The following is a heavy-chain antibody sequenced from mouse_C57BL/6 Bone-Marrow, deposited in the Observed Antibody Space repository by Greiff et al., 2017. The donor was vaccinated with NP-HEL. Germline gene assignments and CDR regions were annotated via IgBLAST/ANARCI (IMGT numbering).Heavy chain of an antibody. Sequence: VQLVESGAELARPGASVKLSCKASGYTFTSYGISWVKQRTGQGLEWIGEIYPRSGNTYYNEKFKGKATLTADKSSSTAYMELRSLTSEDSAVYFCARHYYGSSYDYWGQGTTLTVSS. J-gene: IGHJ2*01. D-gene: IGHD1-1*01. CDR2: IYPRSGNT. V-gene: IGHV1-81*01. CDR1: GYTFTSYG. CDR3: ARHYYGSSYDY.